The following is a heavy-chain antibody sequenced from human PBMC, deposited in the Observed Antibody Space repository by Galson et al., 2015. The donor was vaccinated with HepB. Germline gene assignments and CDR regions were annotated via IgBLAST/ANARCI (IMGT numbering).Heavy chain of an antibody. CDR2: IRWNSGSI. CDR1: GFTFDDYA. J-gene: IGHJ6*02. CDR3: ATDPLSYGMDV. V-gene: IGHV3-9*01. Sequence: SLRLSCAASGFTFDDYAMHWVRQAPGKGLEWVSGIRWNSGSIGYADSVKGRFTISRDNAKNSLYLQMNSLRAEDTALYYCATDPLSYGMDVWGQGTTVTVSS.